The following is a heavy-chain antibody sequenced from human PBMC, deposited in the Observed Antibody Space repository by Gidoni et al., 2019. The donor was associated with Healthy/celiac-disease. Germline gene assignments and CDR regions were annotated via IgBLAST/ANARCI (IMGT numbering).Heavy chain of an antibody. Sequence: EVHLLESGGCLVQPGGSLRLAGAASGFTSSSYSMRWVGQAPGKGLEWVAAISGSGSSTYYADSVKGRFTISRDNSKNTLYLQMNSLRAEDTAVYYCAKAGDGYSYDYWGQGTLVTVSS. CDR1: GFTSSSYS. CDR2: ISGSGSST. J-gene: IGHJ4*02. CDR3: AKAGDGYSYDY. D-gene: IGHD4-4*01. V-gene: IGHV3-23*01.